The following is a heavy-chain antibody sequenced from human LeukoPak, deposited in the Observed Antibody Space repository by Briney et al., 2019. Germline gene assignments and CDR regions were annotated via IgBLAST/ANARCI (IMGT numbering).Heavy chain of an antibody. V-gene: IGHV4-38-2*02. CDR2: IYHSGST. CDR3: AREWSGYDSSGYYI. D-gene: IGHD3-22*01. J-gene: IGHJ4*02. Sequence: TSETLSLTCAVSGYSISSGYYWGWIRQPPGKGLEWIGSIYHSGSTYYNPSLKSRVTISVDTSKNQFSLKLSSVTAADTAVYYCAREWSGYDSSGYYIWGQGTLVTVSS. CDR1: GYSISSGYY.